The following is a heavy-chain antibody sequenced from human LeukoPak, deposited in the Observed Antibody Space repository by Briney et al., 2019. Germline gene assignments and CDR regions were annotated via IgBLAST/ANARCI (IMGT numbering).Heavy chain of an antibody. J-gene: IGHJ3*02. CDR2: IIPIFGTA. CDR3: ARALEMLRWRNDAFDI. V-gene: IGHV1-69*05. Sequence: SVKVSCKASGGTFNSYAISWVRQAPGQGLEWMGGIIPIFGTANYAQKFQGRVTITTDESTSTAYMELSSLRSEDTAVYYCARALEMLRWRNDAFDIWGQGTMVTVSS. CDR1: GGTFNSYA. D-gene: IGHD4-23*01.